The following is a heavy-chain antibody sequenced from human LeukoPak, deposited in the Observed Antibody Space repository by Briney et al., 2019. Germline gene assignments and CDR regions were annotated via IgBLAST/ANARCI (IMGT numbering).Heavy chain of an antibody. Sequence: GGSLRLSRAASGFTFSSYSMTWVRQAPGKGLEWVSSISSSSSYIYYADSVKGRFTISRDNAKNSLYLQMNSLRAEDTAVYYCARGGTFGVCCPALNDAFDIWGQGTMVTVSS. D-gene: IGHD2-8*01. CDR1: GFTFSSYS. V-gene: IGHV3-21*01. CDR2: ISSSSSYI. J-gene: IGHJ3*02. CDR3: ARGGTFGVCCPALNDAFDI.